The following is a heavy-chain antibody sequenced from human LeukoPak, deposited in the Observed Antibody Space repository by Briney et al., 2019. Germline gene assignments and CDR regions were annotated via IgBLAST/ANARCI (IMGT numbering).Heavy chain of an antibody. J-gene: IGHJ5*02. V-gene: IGHV4-59*12. CDR2: IYYSGST. CDR1: GGSISSYH. CDR3: ASSYYYGSRAYWFDP. Sequence: SETLSLTCTVSGGSISSYHWSWIRQPPGKGLECIGYIYYSGSTHYNPSLKSRVTISVDTSKNQFSLKLSSVTAADTAVYYCASSYYYGSRAYWFDPWGQGTLVTVSS. D-gene: IGHD3-10*01.